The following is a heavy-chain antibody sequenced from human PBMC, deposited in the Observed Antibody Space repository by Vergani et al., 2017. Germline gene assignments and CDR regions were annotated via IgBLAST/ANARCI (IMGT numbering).Heavy chain of an antibody. D-gene: IGHD3-16*01. CDR1: GFPLRNKT. Sequence: QVQLVESGGGVVQRGGPRRPPGQRLGFPLRNKTLRWTRKGPGKGLEFLAFIQFDGSNQYYADSVKGRFTLSRDFSKNTLYLQMNSLRTDDTATYYCAKHFRGWGIDYWGQGTQVIVSS. CDR2: IQFDGSNQ. J-gene: IGHJ4*02. CDR3: AKHFRGWGIDY. V-gene: IGHV3-30*02.